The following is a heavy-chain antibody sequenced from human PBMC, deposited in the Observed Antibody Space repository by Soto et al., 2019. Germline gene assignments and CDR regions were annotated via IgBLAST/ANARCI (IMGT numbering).Heavy chain of an antibody. CDR3: ARVSGIAVVEV. V-gene: IGHV1-3*01. D-gene: IGHD6-19*01. J-gene: IGHJ4*02. CDR1: GYTFTSYA. Sequence: QVQLVQSGAEVKKPGASVKVSCKASGYTFTSYAMHWVRQAPGQRLEWMGWINAGNGNTKYSQKFQGRVTITRDTSASTAHMALISLRSEDMVLYYFARVSGIAVVEVWCQGTLVTVSS. CDR2: INAGNGNT.